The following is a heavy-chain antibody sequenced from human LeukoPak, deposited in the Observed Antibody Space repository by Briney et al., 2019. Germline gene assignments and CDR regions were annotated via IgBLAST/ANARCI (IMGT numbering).Heavy chain of an antibody. V-gene: IGHV3-23*01. J-gene: IGHJ4*02. CDR3: ATGSASGRRNTYDHFDS. Sequence: GGSLRLSCAASGFTFSTYAMTWVRQAPGKGLEWVSAISSTTGSTFYAGSVKGRFSISRDNSKTTLYLEMSSLRAEDTAVYFCATGSASGRRNTYDHFDSWGQGTLVSVSS. CDR1: GFTFSTYA. D-gene: IGHD2-15*01. CDR2: ISSTTGST.